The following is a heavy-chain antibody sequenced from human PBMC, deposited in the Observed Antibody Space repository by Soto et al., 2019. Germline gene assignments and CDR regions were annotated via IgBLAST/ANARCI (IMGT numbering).Heavy chain of an antibody. CDR1: GGSISSGGYY. Sequence: QVQLQESGPGLVKPSQTLSLTCTVSGGSISSGGYYWSWIRQHPGKGLEWIGYIYYSGSTYYNPSLKSRVTISVDTSKNQFSLKLSSVTAADTAVYYCARVIITMVRGPWYFDLWGRGTLVTVSS. D-gene: IGHD3-10*01. CDR2: IYYSGST. J-gene: IGHJ2*01. CDR3: ARVIITMVRGPWYFDL. V-gene: IGHV4-31*03.